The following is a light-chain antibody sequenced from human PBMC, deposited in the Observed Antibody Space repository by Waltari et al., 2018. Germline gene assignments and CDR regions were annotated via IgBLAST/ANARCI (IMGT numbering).Light chain of an antibody. Sequence: EVVITQSPATLSVYPGDRATLSCRASQSVSINLDWYHQKPGQAPRLLIYGASNRATGVPARFSGRGSGTEFTLTISSLQSEDFAVYYCQQFNDWPRTFGHGTKVEIK. CDR3: QQFNDWPRT. J-gene: IGKJ1*01. CDR1: QSVSIN. CDR2: GAS. V-gene: IGKV3-15*01.